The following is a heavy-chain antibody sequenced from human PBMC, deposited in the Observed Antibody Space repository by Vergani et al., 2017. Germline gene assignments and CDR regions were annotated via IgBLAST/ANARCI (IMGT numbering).Heavy chain of an antibody. V-gene: IGHV4-59*01. Sequence: QVQLQESGPGLVKPSETLYLTCPVPGGSISSYYWSWIRQPPGKGLEWIGYISYSGSTNYNPSLKSRVTISVDTSKNQFSLKLSSVTAADTAVYYCARAPWNYGYYYYDYMDVWGKGTTVTVSS. CDR2: ISYSGST. CDR1: GGSISSYY. J-gene: IGHJ6*03. CDR3: ARAPWNYGYYYYDYMDV. D-gene: IGHD1-7*01.